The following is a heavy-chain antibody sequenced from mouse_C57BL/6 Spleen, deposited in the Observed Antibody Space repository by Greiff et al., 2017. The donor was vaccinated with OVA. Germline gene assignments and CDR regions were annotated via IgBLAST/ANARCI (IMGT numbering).Heavy chain of an antibody. CDR1: GYAFSSSW. J-gene: IGHJ2*01. Sequence: VQLQQSGPELVKPGASVKISCKASGYAFSSSWMNWVKQRPGKGLEWIGRIYPGDGDTNYNGKFKGKATLTADKSSSTAYMQLSSLTSEDSAVYFFASGTGYFDYWGQGTTLTVSS. CDR2: IYPGDGDT. CDR3: ASGTGYFDY. D-gene: IGHD4-1*01. V-gene: IGHV1-82*01.